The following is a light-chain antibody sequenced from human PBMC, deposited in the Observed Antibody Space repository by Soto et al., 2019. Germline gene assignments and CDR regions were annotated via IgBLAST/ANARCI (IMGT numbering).Light chain of an antibody. CDR1: QTVTGA. J-gene: IGKJ2*01. V-gene: IGKV3-15*01. Sequence: EIVMTQSPATLSVSPGERATLSCRASQTVTGALAWYQQKPGQAPRLLLYGASTRATGVPDRFSGSGSGTDFTLTISSLHSEDFAVYYRQQYNDWPPYTFGQGTNVEIK. CDR3: QQYNDWPPYT. CDR2: GAS.